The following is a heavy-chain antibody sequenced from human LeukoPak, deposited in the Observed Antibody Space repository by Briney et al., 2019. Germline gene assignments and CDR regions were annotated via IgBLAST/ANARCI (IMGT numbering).Heavy chain of an antibody. CDR1: GFTFYTYA. CDR3: AELGITMIGGV. D-gene: IGHD3-10*02. V-gene: IGHV3-48*03. Sequence: AGGSLRLSCAASGFTFYTYAMSWVRQAPGKGLEWVSYISSSGSTIYYADSVKGRFTISRDNAKNSLYLQMNSLRAEDTAVYYCAELGITMIGGVWGKGTTVTISS. CDR2: ISSSGSTI. J-gene: IGHJ6*04.